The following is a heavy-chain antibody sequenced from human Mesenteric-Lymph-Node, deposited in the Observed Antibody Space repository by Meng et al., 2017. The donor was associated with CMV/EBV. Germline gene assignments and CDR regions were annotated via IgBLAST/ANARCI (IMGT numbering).Heavy chain of an antibody. J-gene: IGHJ4*02. CDR3: AKSRSSTPGIVDD. V-gene: IGHV4-61*08. CDR2: IYRTGIT. D-gene: IGHD2/OR15-2a*01. CDR1: GDSATSCAYH. Sequence: LHESGPRLVAPSETLSRTCTVSGDSATSCAYHWSWIRHAPGKGLECIGDIYRTGITIYNPSLKIRVTILLETSKNQFSLKLNSVTTADTAVYYCAKSRSSTPGIVDDWGQGTLVTVSS.